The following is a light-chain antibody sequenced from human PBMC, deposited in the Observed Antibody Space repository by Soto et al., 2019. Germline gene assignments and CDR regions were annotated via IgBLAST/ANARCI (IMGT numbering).Light chain of an antibody. CDR3: QSYGSSLSGYV. CDR2: GNS. J-gene: IGLJ1*01. Sequence: QSVLTQPPSVSGAPGQRVTISCTGSSSNIGAGYDVHWYQQLPGTAPKLLIYGNSNRPSGVPDRFSGSKSGTSASLAIPGLQAEDEAEYYCQSYGSSLSGYVFGTGTKVTVL. CDR1: SSNIGAGYD. V-gene: IGLV1-40*01.